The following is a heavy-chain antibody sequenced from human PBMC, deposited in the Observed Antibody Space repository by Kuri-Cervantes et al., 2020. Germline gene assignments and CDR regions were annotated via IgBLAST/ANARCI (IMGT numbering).Heavy chain of an antibody. V-gene: IGHV3-21*01. CDR2: ISSSSSYI. J-gene: IGHJ4*02. D-gene: IGHD4-17*01. CDR1: GFTFSSYG. CDR3: ASRGDSGFDY. Sequence: GESLKISCAASGFTFSSYGMHWVRQAPGKGLEWVSSISSSSSYIYYADSVKGRFTISRDNAKNSLYLQMNSLRAEDTAVYYCASRGDSGFDYWGQGTLVTVSS.